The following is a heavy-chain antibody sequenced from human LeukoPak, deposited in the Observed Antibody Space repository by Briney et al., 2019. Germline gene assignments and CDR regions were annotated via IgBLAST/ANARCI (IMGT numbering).Heavy chain of an antibody. CDR3: ARGRDYDYVWGSHRYPNYYYYYMDV. CDR2: INHRGST. D-gene: IGHD3-16*02. CDR1: GGSFSGYY. J-gene: IGHJ6*03. Sequence: SETLSLTCAVYGGSFSGYYWSWIRQPPGKGLEWIGEINHRGSTNYNPSLKSRVTISVDTSKNQFSLKLSSVTAADTAVYYCARGRDYDYVWGSHRYPNYYYYYMDVWGKGTTVTVSS. V-gene: IGHV4-34*01.